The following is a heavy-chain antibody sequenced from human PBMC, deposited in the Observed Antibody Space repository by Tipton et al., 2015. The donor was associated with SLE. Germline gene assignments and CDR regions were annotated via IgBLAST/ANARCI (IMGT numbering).Heavy chain of an antibody. CDR1: GGSISSYY. CDR2: ISYSGPT. J-gene: IGHJ4*02. D-gene: IGHD5-18*01. V-gene: IGHV4-59*12. Sequence: TLSLTCTVSGGSISSYYWSWIRQPPGKGLEWIAAISYSGPTNYNPSLRSRVSISMDTSENQFSLRLTSVAAADTAVYHCARLRKPYTYGSGGFYIDSWGQGTLVTVSS. CDR3: ARLRKPYTYGSGGFYIDS.